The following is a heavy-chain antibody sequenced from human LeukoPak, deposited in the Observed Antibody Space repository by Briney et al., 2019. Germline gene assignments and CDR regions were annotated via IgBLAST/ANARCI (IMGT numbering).Heavy chain of an antibody. CDR2: INHSGST. D-gene: IGHD2-21*02. J-gene: IGHJ4*02. V-gene: IGHV4-34*01. CDR1: GGSFSGYY. CDR3: ARGENIVVVTATKNFDY. Sequence: SETLSLTCAVYGGSFSGYYWSWIRQPPGKGLEWIGEINHSGSTNYNPSLKSRVTISVDTSKNQFSLKLSSVTAADTAAYYCARGENIVVVTATKNFDYWGQGTLVTVSS.